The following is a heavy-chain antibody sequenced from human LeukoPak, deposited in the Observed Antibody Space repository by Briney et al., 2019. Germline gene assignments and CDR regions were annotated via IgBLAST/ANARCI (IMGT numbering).Heavy chain of an antibody. V-gene: IGHV3-23*01. CDR2: ISGSGGST. CDR3: AKVLDADSSASNAFDI. CDR1: GFTFSSYA. D-gene: IGHD3-22*01. Sequence: PGGSLRLSCAASGFTFSSYAMSWVRQAPGKGLKWVSAISGSGGSTYYADSVKGRFTISRDNSKNTLYLQMNSLRAEDTAVYYCAKVLDADSSASNAFDIWGQGTMVTVSS. J-gene: IGHJ3*02.